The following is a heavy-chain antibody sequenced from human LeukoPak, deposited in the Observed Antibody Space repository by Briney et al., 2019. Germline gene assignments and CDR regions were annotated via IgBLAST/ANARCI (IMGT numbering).Heavy chain of an antibody. Sequence: SVKVSCKAPGFTFTSSAMQWVRQARGQRLEWIGWIVVGSGNTNYAQKFQERVTITRDMSTSTAYMELSSLRSEDTAVYYCAVEYSSSSGFDYWGQGTLVTVSS. CDR2: IVVGSGNT. J-gene: IGHJ4*02. CDR3: AVEYSSSSGFDY. D-gene: IGHD6-6*01. CDR1: GFTFTSSA. V-gene: IGHV1-58*02.